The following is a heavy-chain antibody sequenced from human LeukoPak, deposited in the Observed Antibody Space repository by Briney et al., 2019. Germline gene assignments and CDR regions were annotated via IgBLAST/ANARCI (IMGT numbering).Heavy chain of an antibody. CDR1: GYTFTSYA. CDR3: ARVRYYYDSSGYYLWDY. CDR2: TNTNTGNP. D-gene: IGHD3-22*01. J-gene: IGHJ4*02. Sequence: APVKVSCKASGYTFTSYAMNWVRQAPGQGLEWMGWTNTNTGNPTYAQGFTGRFVFSLDTSVSTAYLQISSLKAEDTAVYYCARVRYYYDSSGYYLWDYWGQGTLVTVSS. V-gene: IGHV7-4-1*02.